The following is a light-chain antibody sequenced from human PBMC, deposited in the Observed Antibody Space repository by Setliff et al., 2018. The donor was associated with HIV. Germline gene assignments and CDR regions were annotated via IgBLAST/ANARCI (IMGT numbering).Light chain of an antibody. J-gene: IGLJ1*01. V-gene: IGLV2-14*03. CDR2: NVD. CDR1: SSDXXSSXF. CDR3: SSYSVNNLXX. Sequence: QPASXXGSXXQSITXPCTGXSSDXXSSXFVSWYQQHPXXXPKVMIYNVDKRXXGVSNRFSGSKSGNTASLTISGLQTEDEADYYCSSYSVNNLXXFATGTKV.